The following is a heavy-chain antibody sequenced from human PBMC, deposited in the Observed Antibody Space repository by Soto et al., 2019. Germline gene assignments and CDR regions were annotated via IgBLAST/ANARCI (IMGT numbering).Heavy chain of an antibody. CDR1: GYTFTDYA. Sequence: VKVSCKASGYTFTDYAISWVRQAPGQGFQWVGWISPYSGNTTSAENFFDRVTMTTDTSTKTAYLELRSLRSDDTAVYYCARDHGLAWAVRPANYYYAMDVWGQGTTVTVSS. CDR3: ARDHGLAWAVRPANYYYAMDV. V-gene: IGHV1-18*04. J-gene: IGHJ6*02. CDR2: ISPYSGNT. D-gene: IGHD6-6*01.